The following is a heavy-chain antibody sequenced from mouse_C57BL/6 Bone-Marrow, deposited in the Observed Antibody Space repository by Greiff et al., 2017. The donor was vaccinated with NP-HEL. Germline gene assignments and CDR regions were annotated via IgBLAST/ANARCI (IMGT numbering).Heavy chain of an antibody. CDR3: ARGELRRYFDV. D-gene: IGHD1-1*01. Sequence: VQLQQSGPELVKPGASVKISCKASGYAFSSSWLNWVQQRPGKGLEWIGRIYPGDGDTNYNGKFKGKATLTADKSSSTAYMQLSSLTSEDSAVYFCARGELRRYFDVWGTGTTVTVSS. J-gene: IGHJ1*03. CDR2: IYPGDGDT. V-gene: IGHV1-82*01. CDR1: GYAFSSSW.